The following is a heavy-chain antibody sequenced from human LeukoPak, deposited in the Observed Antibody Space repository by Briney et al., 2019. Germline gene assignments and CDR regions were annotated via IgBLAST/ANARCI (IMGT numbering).Heavy chain of an antibody. CDR3: AGRVVVITSTGSLDP. J-gene: IGHJ5*02. Sequence: SETLSLACGVSGGSFSGYYWSWIRQPPRKGLEWIGEINHSGTTNYNPSLKSRVTISVDTSKNQFSLKLTSVTAADTAVYYCAGRVVVITSTGSLDPWGQGILVTVSS. V-gene: IGHV4-34*01. CDR1: GGSFSGYY. CDR2: INHSGTT. D-gene: IGHD2-15*01.